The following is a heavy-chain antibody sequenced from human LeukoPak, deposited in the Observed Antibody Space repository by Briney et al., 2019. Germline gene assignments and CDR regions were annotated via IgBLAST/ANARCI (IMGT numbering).Heavy chain of an antibody. Sequence: ASVKVSCKASGGTFSSYAISWVRQAPGQGLEWMGGIIPIFGTANYAQKFQGRVTITADESTSTAYMELSSLRSEDTAVYYCARDPGYSYGLRAFDIWGQGTMVTVPS. CDR2: IIPIFGTA. J-gene: IGHJ3*02. CDR3: ARDPGYSYGLRAFDI. D-gene: IGHD5-18*01. CDR1: GGTFSSYA. V-gene: IGHV1-69*13.